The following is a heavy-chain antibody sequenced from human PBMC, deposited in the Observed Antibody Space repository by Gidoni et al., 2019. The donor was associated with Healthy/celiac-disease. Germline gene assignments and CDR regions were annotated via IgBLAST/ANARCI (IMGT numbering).Heavy chain of an antibody. V-gene: IGHV4-61*01. CDR1: GGSVSSGSYY. Sequence: QVQLQESGPGLVKPSETLSLTCTVSGGSVSSGSYYWSWIRQPPGKGLEWIGYIYYSGSTNYNPSLKSRVTISVDTSKNQFSLKLSSVTAADTAVYYCARVRQGYYGSGSYSDYWGQGTLVTVSS. D-gene: IGHD3-10*01. CDR2: IYYSGST. CDR3: ARVRQGYYGSGSYSDY. J-gene: IGHJ4*02.